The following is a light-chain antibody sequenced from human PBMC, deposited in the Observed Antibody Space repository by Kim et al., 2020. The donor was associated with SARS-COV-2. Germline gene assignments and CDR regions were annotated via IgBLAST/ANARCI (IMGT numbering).Light chain of an antibody. CDR3: QAWDSSTDVV. Sequence: SYELTQPPSVSVSPGQTASITCSGDKLGDKYICWYQQKPGQSPVLVIYKDTKRPSGIPERFSGSNSGNTATLTISGTQAMDEADYYCQAWDSSTDVVFGGGTQLTVL. J-gene: IGLJ2*01. V-gene: IGLV3-1*01. CDR1: KLGDKY. CDR2: KDT.